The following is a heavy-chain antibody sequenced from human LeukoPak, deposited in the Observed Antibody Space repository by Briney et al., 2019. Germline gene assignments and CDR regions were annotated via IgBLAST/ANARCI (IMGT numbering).Heavy chain of an antibody. D-gene: IGHD6-13*01. CDR2: INPSSGGT. Sequence: ASVKVSCKASGYTFTGYYMHWVRQAPGQGLEWMGWINPSSGGTNYAQKFQGRVTMTRDTSISTAYMELSRLRSDDTAVYYCARRAAAGRCFDYWGQGTLVTVSS. V-gene: IGHV1-2*02. CDR1: GYTFTGYY. CDR3: ARRAAAGRCFDY. J-gene: IGHJ4*02.